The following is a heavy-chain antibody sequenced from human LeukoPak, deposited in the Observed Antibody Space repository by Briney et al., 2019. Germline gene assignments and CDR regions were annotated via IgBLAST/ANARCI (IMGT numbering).Heavy chain of an antibody. J-gene: IGHJ6*03. V-gene: IGHV1-69*05. CDR2: IIPIFGTA. CDR1: GGTFSSYA. Sequence: SVKVSCKASGGTFSSYAISWVRQAPGQGLEWMGGIIPIFGTANYAQKFQGRVTITTDESTSTAYMELSSLRSEDTAVYYCARQSHLTRGSYYYYYMDVWGKGTTVTVSS. D-gene: IGHD1-14*01. CDR3: ARQSHLTRGSYYYYYMDV.